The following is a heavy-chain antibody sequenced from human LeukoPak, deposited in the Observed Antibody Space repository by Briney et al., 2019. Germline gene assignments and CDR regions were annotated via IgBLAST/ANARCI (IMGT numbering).Heavy chain of an antibody. CDR3: ARDISSGWFMWFDP. Sequence: PGRSLRLSCAASGFTFRSYGMHWVRQAPGKGLEWVAVIWYDGSNKYYADSVKGRFTISRDNSKNTLYLQMNSLRAEDTAVYYCARDISSGWFMWFDPWGQGTLVTVSS. J-gene: IGHJ5*02. D-gene: IGHD6-19*01. CDR2: IWYDGSNK. CDR1: GFTFRSYG. V-gene: IGHV3-33*01.